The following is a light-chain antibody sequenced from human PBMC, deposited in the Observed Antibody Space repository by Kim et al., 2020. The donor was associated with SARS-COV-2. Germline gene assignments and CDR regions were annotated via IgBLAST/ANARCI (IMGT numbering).Light chain of an antibody. Sequence: SYELTQPPSVSVSPGQTASITCSGDKLGDKYACWYQQKPGQSPVVAIYQDSKRPSGIPERFSGSNSGNTATLTISGTQAMDEADYYCQAWDSSTGVFGGGTQLTVL. CDR2: QDS. CDR1: KLGDKY. V-gene: IGLV3-1*01. CDR3: QAWDSSTGV. J-gene: IGLJ2*01.